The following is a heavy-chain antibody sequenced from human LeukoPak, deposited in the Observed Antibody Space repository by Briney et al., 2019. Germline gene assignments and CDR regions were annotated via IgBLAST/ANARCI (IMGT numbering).Heavy chain of an antibody. Sequence: PGGALRLSCAASGFTFSSYGMHWVRQAPGKGLGWVAVIWCDGSNKYYADSVKGRFTISRDNSKNTLYLQMNSLRAEDTAVYYCARDSGQWLVRYYFDYWGQGTLVTVSS. CDR1: GFTFSSYG. J-gene: IGHJ4*02. CDR2: IWCDGSNK. V-gene: IGHV3-33*01. CDR3: ARDSGQWLVRYYFDY. D-gene: IGHD6-19*01.